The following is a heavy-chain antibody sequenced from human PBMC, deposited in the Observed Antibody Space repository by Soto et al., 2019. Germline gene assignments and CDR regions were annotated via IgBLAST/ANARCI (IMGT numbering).Heavy chain of an antibody. D-gene: IGHD3-16*02. Sequence: QVQLVESGGGVVQPGRSLRLSCAASGFSFSSYGMHWVRQAPGKGLEWVAVISDDGSNKYYADSVKGRFTIARDKSKNPMYLQMNRLGAEDTAVYYCAKDWRGDYVWGSYRPIDYWGQGTLVTVSS. V-gene: IGHV3-30*18. CDR2: ISDDGSNK. CDR1: GFSFSSYG. CDR3: AKDWRGDYVWGSYRPIDY. J-gene: IGHJ4*02.